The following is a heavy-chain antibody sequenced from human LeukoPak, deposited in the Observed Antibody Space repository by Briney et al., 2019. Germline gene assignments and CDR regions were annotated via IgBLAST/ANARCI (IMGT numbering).Heavy chain of an antibody. CDR3: ARDREYYFDS. Sequence: GGSLRLSCAASGFALSDYYMSWIRQTPGKGLEWVSYISSSSIYTNYADSVKGRFTISRDNAKNSLYLQMNSLRAEDTAVYYCARDREYYFDSWGQGTLVTVSS. CDR2: ISSSSIYT. CDR1: GFALSDYY. J-gene: IGHJ4*02. V-gene: IGHV3-11*06.